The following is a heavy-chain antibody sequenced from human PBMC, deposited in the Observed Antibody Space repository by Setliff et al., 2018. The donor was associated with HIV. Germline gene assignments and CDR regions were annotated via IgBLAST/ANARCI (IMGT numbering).Heavy chain of an antibody. D-gene: IGHD5-18*01. J-gene: IGHJ6*03. CDR1: GGSLNSYY. CDR2: IFINGQT. CDR3: ARERRWLQDYYYYIDV. V-gene: IGHV4-4*07. Sequence: SETLSLTCSVSGGSLNSYYWSWIRQSGGQELEWIGRIFINGQTNYNPSLKSRLTMSVDKSKNQFSLRLKPVTAADSAVYYCARERRWLQDYYYYIDVWGNGTTVTVSS.